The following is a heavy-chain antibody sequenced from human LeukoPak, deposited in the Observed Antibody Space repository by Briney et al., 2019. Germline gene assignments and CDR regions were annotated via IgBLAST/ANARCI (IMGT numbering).Heavy chain of an antibody. J-gene: IGHJ6*03. CDR2: ISAYNGNT. CDR1: GYTFTSYG. D-gene: IGHD6-13*01. CDR3: ARGPLAAAGYYYYYYMDV. Sequence: GASVKVSCKASGYTFTSYGMSWVRQAPGQGLEWMGWISAYNGNTNYAQKLQGRVTMTTDTSTSTAYMELRSLRSDDTAVYYCARGPLAAAGYYYYYYMDVWGKGTTVTVSS. V-gene: IGHV1-18*01.